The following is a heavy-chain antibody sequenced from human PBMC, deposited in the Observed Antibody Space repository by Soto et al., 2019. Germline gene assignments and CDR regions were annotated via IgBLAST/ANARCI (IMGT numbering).Heavy chain of an antibody. CDR2: IYYSGST. CDR3: ARGSDVATIQPIDY. CDR1: GGSISSGGYY. D-gene: IGHD5-12*01. V-gene: IGHV4-31*03. J-gene: IGHJ4*02. Sequence: QVQLQESGPGLVKPSQTLSLTCTVSGGSISSGGYYWSWIRQHPGKGLEWIGYIYYSGSTYYNPSLKSRVTISVDTSKNQFSLKLSSVTAADTAVYYCARGSDVATIQPIDYWGQGTLVTVSS.